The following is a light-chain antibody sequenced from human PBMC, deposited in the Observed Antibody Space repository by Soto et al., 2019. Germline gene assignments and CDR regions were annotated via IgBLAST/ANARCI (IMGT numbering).Light chain of an antibody. CDR1: QSISSY. J-gene: IGKJ5*01. V-gene: IGKV1-39*01. CDR2: AAY. CDR3: QQSYSTPIT. Sequence: DIQITPSPSCVYASVGAGVTITCRASQSISSYLNWYQQKPGKAPKLLIYAAYSLQSGVPSRFSGSGSGTDFTLTISSLQPEDFATYYCQQSYSTPITFGQGTRLEIK.